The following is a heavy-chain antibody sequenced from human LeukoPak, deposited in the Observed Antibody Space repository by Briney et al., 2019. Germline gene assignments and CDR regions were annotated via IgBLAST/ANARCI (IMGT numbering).Heavy chain of an antibody. V-gene: IGHV4-4*09. CDR1: GGFISYYY. CDR2: IYTGGNT. J-gene: IGHJ4*02. CDR3: ARQIASAGTAGFDF. Sequence: PSETLSLTCTVSGGFISYYYWSWIRQPPGKGLEWIGYIYTGGNTKYNPSLKSRVTMSVDTSKNQFSLRLRSVTAADTAVYYCARQIASAGTAGFDFWGQGALVTVSS. D-gene: IGHD6-13*01.